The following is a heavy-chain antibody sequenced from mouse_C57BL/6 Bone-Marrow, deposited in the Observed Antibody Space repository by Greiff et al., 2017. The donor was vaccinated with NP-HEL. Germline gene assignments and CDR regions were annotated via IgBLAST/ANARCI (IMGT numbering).Heavy chain of an antibody. CDR2: IYPRSGNT. D-gene: IGHD1-1*01. CDR1: GYTFTSYG. J-gene: IGHJ4*01. Sequence: QVQLQQSGAELARPGASVKLSCKASGYTFTSYGISWVKQRTGQGLEWIGEIYPRSGNTYYNEKFKGKATLTADKSSSTAYMELRSLTSEDSAVYFCARDYGSSYVPYAMDYWGQGTSVTVSS. CDR3: ARDYGSSYVPYAMDY. V-gene: IGHV1-81*01.